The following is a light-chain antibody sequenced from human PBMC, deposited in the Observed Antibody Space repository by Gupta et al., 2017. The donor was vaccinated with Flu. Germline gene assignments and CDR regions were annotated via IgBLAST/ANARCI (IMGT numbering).Light chain of an antibody. Sequence: DIQLTQSPSSLSASVRDRVTFTCRANQNIDNYLNWYQQKPGKAPKLLIYAASRLQSGVPSRFSGSGFGTEFTLTITTLQGEDFAAYFCQHSDTPPGTFGPGTRVDLK. J-gene: IGKJ3*01. V-gene: IGKV1-39*01. CDR2: AAS. CDR1: QNIDNY. CDR3: QHSDTPPGT.